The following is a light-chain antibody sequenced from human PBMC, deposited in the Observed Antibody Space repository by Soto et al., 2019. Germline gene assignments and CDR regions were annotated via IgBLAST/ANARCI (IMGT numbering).Light chain of an antibody. CDR2: EVN. CDR3: SSYAGSSNV. J-gene: IGLJ1*01. V-gene: IGLV2-8*01. CDR1: SSDVGGYNY. Sequence: ALTQPPSASGSPGQSVAISCTGTSSDVGGYNYASWYQQHPGKAPKLMIYEVNKRPSGVPDRFSGSKSGNTASLTVSGLQAEDEADYYCSSYAGSSNVFGTGTKGTVL.